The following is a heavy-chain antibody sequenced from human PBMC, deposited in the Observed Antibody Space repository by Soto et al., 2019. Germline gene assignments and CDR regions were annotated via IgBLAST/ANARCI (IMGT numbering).Heavy chain of an antibody. D-gene: IGHD6-6*01. CDR2: IFHSGTT. Sequence: SETLSLTCGVHGGSFSDYYWTWIRQPPGKGLEWIGEIFHSGTTNRNPSLKSRITISVDTSKNQFSLELRSVTAADTAVYYCARGISARQAWFDSWGQGTLVTVSS. CDR3: ARGISARQAWFDS. CDR1: GGSFSDYY. J-gene: IGHJ5*01. V-gene: IGHV4-34*01.